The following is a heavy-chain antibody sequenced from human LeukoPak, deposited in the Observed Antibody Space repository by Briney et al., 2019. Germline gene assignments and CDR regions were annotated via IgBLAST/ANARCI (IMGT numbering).Heavy chain of an antibody. CDR2: IKQDGSEK. J-gene: IGHJ4*02. V-gene: IGHV3-7*01. D-gene: IGHD6-13*01. CDR3: ARDPGYSSSWYFRGNENYFDY. Sequence: GGSLRLSWAASGFTFSSYWMSWVRQAPGKGLEWVANIKQDGSEKYYVDSVKGRFTISRDNAKNSLYLQMNSLRAEDTAVYYCARDPGYSSSWYFRGNENYFDYWGQGTLVTVSS. CDR1: GFTFSSYW.